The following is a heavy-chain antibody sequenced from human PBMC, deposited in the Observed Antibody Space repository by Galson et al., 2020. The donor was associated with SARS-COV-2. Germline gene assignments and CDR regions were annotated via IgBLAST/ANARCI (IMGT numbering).Heavy chain of an antibody. J-gene: IGHJ6*03. CDR3: AREGYPTYYYYYMDV. D-gene: IGHD5-18*01. V-gene: IGHV1-18*01. Sequence: ASVKVSCKASGYTFTSYGISWVRQAPGQGLEWMGWISAYNGNTNYAQKLQGRVTMTTDTSTSIAYMELRSLRSDDTAVYYCAREGYPTYYYYYMDVWGKGTTVTISS. CDR1: GYTFTSYG. CDR2: ISAYNGNT.